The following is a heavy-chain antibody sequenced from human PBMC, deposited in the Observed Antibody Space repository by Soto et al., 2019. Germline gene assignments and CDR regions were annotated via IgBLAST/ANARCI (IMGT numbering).Heavy chain of an antibody. J-gene: IGHJ3*02. CDR2: ISGSGGST. D-gene: IGHD4-17*01. Sequence: GGSLRLSCAASGFTFSSYAMSWVRQAPGKGLEWVSAISGSGGSTYYADSVKGRFTISRDNSKNTPYLQMNSLRAEDTAVYYCAKDKGMTTAPEDAFDIWGQGTMVTVSS. CDR3: AKDKGMTTAPEDAFDI. CDR1: GFTFSSYA. V-gene: IGHV3-23*01.